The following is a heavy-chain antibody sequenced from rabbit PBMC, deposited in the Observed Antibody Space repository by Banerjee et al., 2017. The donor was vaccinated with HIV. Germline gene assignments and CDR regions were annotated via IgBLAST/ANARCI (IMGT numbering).Heavy chain of an antibody. V-gene: IGHV1S45*01. J-gene: IGHJ4*01. CDR3: ARSYYSGGYAVCAVTNLNL. CDR2: VYAGSSDNT. CDR1: GFSFSSSYY. D-gene: IGHD6-1*01. Sequence: QEQLVESGGGLVQPEGSLTLTCTASGFSFSSSYYMCWVRQAPGKGLEWIACVYAGSSDNTYYASWAKGRFTISKTSSTTVTLQMTSLTAADTATYFCARSYYSGGYAVCAVTNLNLWGPGTLVTVS.